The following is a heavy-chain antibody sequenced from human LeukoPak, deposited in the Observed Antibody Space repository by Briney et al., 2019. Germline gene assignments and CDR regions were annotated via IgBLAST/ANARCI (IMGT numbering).Heavy chain of an antibody. CDR1: GFTFSSYW. CDR2: IKTVTDGGTT. J-gene: IGHJ6*02. D-gene: IGHD5-24*01. V-gene: IGHV3-15*01. CDR3: STDPWHGMDV. Sequence: GGSLRLSCAASGFTFSSYWMSWVRQAPGKGLEWVGRIKTVTDGGTTDYAAPVKGRFIISRDDSKNTLFLQMNSLKTEDTAVYYCSTDPWHGMDVWGQGTTVTVSS.